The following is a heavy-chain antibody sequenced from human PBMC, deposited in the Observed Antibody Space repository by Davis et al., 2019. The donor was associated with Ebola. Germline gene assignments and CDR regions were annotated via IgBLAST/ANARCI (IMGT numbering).Heavy chain of an antibody. CDR3: AGLRGYDFGSRWLGAY. CDR2: IYYGGSI. V-gene: IGHV4-39*01. Sequence: MPSETLSLTCTVSGGSISSSSYFWGWIRQPPGKGLEWIGSIYYGGSIYYNPSLKSRLTISVDTPQNQVSLNLSSVTAADSAVYYCAGLRGYDFGSRWLGAYWGQGTLVTVSS. J-gene: IGHJ4*02. CDR1: GGSISSSSYF. D-gene: IGHD5-12*01.